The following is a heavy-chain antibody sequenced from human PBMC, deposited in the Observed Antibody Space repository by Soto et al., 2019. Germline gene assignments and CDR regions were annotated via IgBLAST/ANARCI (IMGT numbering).Heavy chain of an antibody. J-gene: IGHJ4*02. CDR1: VGSISSYY. D-gene: IGHD6-13*01. Sequence: SQTLSLTCIVSVGSISSYYWSWIRQPAGKGMEWIGRIHTTDSTNYNPSLKSRVTMSIDTSNNQFSLKLNSLTAADTAVYYCARALSSAAGLYFDYWGQGTLVTVSS. V-gene: IGHV4-4*07. CDR3: ARALSSAAGLYFDY. CDR2: IHTTDST.